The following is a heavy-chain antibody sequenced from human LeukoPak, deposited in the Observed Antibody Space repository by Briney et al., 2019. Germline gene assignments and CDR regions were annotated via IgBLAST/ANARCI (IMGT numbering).Heavy chain of an antibody. J-gene: IGHJ6*02. Sequence: GRSLRLSCAASGFTFSSYGMHWVRQAPGKGLEWVAVIWYDGSNKYYADSVKGRFTISRDNSKNTLYLQMNSLRAEDTAVYYCAKAGYSSSWYDYYYYGMDVWGQGTTVTVSS. D-gene: IGHD6-13*01. CDR3: AKAGYSSSWYDYYYYGMDV. CDR1: GFTFSSYG. V-gene: IGHV3-33*06. CDR2: IWYDGSNK.